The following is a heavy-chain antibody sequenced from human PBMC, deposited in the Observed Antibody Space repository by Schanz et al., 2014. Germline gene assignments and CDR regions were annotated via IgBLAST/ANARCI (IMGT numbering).Heavy chain of an antibody. CDR2: IRYDGSNK. CDR1: GFTFSNFA. Sequence: QVQLVESGGGVVQPGRSLRLSCAASGFTFSNFAIHWVRQAPGKGLEWVAFIRYDGSNKFYADSVKGRFTISRDESKNTLYLQMNSLRAEDTAVYYCAREDGTSNTRCFDYWGQGALVTVSS. D-gene: IGHD2-2*01. V-gene: IGHV3-30*01. J-gene: IGHJ4*02. CDR3: AREDGTSNTRCFDY.